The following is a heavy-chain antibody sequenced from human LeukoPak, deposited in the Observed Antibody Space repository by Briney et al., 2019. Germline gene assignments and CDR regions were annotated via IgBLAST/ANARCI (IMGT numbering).Heavy chain of an antibody. CDR1: GHIFTGYW. CDR3: ARRAHHDAFDI. Sequence: GESLKISCKVSGHIFTGYWIGWVRQMPGKGLEWMTFIFPDDSETTYSPSFQGQVTISADKSISTAYLQWTSLKASDTAIYYCARRAHHDAFDIWGQGTTVTVSS. V-gene: IGHV5-51*01. CDR2: IFPDDSET. J-gene: IGHJ3*02.